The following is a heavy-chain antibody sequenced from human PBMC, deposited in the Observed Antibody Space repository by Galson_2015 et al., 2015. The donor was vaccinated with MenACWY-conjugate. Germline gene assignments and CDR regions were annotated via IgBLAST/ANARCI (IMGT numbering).Heavy chain of an antibody. Sequence: SLRLSCAASGFTFSSYGMHWVRQAPGKGLEWVAFIRYDGSNKYYADSVKGRFTISRDNSKNTLYLQMNSLRAEDTAVYYCAKCHGLKGDAFDIWGQGTMVTVSS. CDR2: IRYDGSNK. D-gene: IGHD2-2*03. V-gene: IGHV3-30*02. CDR1: GFTFSSYG. CDR3: AKCHGLKGDAFDI. J-gene: IGHJ3*02.